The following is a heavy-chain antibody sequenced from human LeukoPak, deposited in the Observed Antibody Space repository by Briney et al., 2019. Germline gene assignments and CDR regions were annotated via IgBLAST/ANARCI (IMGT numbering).Heavy chain of an antibody. D-gene: IGHD2-21*01. J-gene: IGHJ4*02. CDR3: TSSSYYGVHPGY. CDR1: GFTFSGSA. CDR2: IRSKANSYAT. Sequence: PGGSLKLSCAASGFTFSGSALHWVRQASGKGLEWVGRIRSKANSYATPYAASAKGRFTISRDDSKNMAYLQMNSLKTGDTAIYYCTSSSYYGVHPGYWGQATLVTV. V-gene: IGHV3-73*01.